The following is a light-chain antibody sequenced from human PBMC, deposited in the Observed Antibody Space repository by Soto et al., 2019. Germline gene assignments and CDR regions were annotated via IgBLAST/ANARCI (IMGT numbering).Light chain of an antibody. CDR3: SSYTGTNAFL. CDR1: TSDFGTYNV. Sequence: QSVLTQPASVSGSPGQSITISCTGTTSDFGTYNVVSWYQQRPGEVPKLILYQVSKRPSGVSNRFSGSKSGNTASLTISGLQPDDEAHYNCSSYTGTNAFLFGTGTKLTVL. V-gene: IGLV2-23*02. CDR2: QVS. J-gene: IGLJ1*01.